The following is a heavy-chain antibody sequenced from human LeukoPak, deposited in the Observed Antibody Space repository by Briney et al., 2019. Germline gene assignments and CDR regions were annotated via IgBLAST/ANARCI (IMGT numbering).Heavy chain of an antibody. CDR1: GYTFSSYY. Sequence: ASVKVSCEASGYTFSSYYMHWVRQAPGQGLEWMGWINPNSGGTNYAQKFQGRVTMTRDTSISTAYMELSRLRSDDTAVYYCARGSYDFWSGYYPNPFDPWGQGTLVTVSS. CDR3: ARGSYDFWSGYYPNPFDP. J-gene: IGHJ5*02. D-gene: IGHD3-3*01. V-gene: IGHV1-2*02. CDR2: INPNSGGT.